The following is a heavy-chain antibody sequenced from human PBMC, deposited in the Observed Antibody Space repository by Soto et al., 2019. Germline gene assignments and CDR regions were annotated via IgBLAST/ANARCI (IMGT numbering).Heavy chain of an antibody. CDR1: GGSISSSSYY. J-gene: IGHJ4*02. V-gene: IGHV4-39*01. Sequence: PSETLSLTCTVSGGSISSSSYYWGWIRQPPGKGLEWIGSIYYSGGTYYNPSLKSRVTISVETSKNKFSLKLSSVSAADTSVYYCATYSSSWYVVYWGQGTLVTVS. D-gene: IGHD6-13*01. CDR2: IYYSGGT. CDR3: ATYSSSWYVVY.